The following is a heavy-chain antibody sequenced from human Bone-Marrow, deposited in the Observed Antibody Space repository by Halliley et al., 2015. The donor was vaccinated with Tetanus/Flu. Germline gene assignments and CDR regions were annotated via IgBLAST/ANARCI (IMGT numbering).Heavy chain of an antibody. CDR3: ARRLAGSGVWYFDF. D-gene: IGHD3-10*01. V-gene: IGHV3-21*01. CDR1: GFTFSIYS. Sequence: AASGFTFSIYSMNWVRQAPGKGLEWVSSITSTSSNIYYADSVKGRFTISGDNAKNSLYLQINSLRAEDTAVYYCARRLAGSGVWYFDFWGRGTLVTVSS. J-gene: IGHJ2*01. CDR2: ITSTSSNI.